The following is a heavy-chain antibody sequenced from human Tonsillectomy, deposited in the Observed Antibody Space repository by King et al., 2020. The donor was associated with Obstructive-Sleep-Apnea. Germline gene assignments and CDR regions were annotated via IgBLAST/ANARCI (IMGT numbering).Heavy chain of an antibody. CDR3: ARDRVGRDGYNRFDY. J-gene: IGHJ4*02. CDR2: ISYSWST. CDR1: GGSINSYY. V-gene: IGHV4-59*01. D-gene: IGHD5-24*01. Sequence: QLQESGPGLVKPSETLSLTCTVSGGSINSYYWSWIRQTPGKGLEWIGYISYSWSTNYNPSLKSRVTISVDTSKNQFSLKLSSVTAADTAVYYCARDRVGRDGYNRFDYWGQGTLVTVSS.